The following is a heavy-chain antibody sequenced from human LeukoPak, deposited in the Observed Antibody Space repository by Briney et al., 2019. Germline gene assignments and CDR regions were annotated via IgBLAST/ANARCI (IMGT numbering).Heavy chain of an antibody. D-gene: IGHD4-23*01. CDR3: ARDERGNSIYY. J-gene: IGHJ4*02. CDR1: GFTFSSYA. CDR2: IYSGGTT. Sequence: GGSLRLSCAASGFTFSSYAMTWVRQAPGKGLEWVSLIYSGGTTYYADSVKGRFTISRDNSKNTLYLQMNSLRAEDTAVYFCARDERGNSIYYWGQGSLVTVSS. V-gene: IGHV3-53*01.